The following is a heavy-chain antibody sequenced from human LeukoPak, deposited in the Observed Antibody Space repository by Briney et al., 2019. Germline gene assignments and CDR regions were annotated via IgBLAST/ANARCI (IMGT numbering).Heavy chain of an antibody. V-gene: IGHV4-4*07. J-gene: IGHJ5*02. CDR3: AGWFGPMRWFDP. Sequence: SETLSLTCTVSGGSISSYYWSWIRQPAGKGLEWIGRICTSGSTNYNPSLKSRVTMSVDTSKNQFSLKLSSVTAADTAVYYCAGWFGPMRWFDPWGQGTLVTVSS. CDR2: ICTSGST. CDR1: GGSISSYY. D-gene: IGHD3-10*01.